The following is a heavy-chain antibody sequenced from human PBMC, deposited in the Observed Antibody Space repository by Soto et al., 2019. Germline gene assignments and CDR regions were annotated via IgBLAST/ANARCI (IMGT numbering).Heavy chain of an antibody. Sequence: QVQLVQSGAEVKKPGSSVKVSCKASGGTFSSYAISWVRQAPGQGLEWMGGIIPIFGTANYAQKFQGRVTITADESTSTAYMELSSLSSEDTAVYYCARDNVVTARLPYDAFDIWGQGTMVTVSS. V-gene: IGHV1-69*01. CDR3: ARDNVVTARLPYDAFDI. CDR1: GGTFSSYA. J-gene: IGHJ3*02. CDR2: IIPIFGTA. D-gene: IGHD2-21*02.